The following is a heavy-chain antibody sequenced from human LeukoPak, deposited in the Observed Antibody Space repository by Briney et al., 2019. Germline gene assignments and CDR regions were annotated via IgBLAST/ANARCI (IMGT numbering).Heavy chain of an antibody. Sequence: GGSLRLSCAASGFTFSSYGMHWVRQAPGKGLEWVAFIRYDGSNKYYADSVKGRFTISRDNSKNTLYLQMNSLRAEDTAVYYCAKESSSSGRYREYYFDYWGQGTLVTVSS. CDR3: AKESSSSGRYREYYFDY. V-gene: IGHV3-30*02. CDR1: GFTFSSYG. J-gene: IGHJ4*02. CDR2: IRYDGSNK. D-gene: IGHD6-19*01.